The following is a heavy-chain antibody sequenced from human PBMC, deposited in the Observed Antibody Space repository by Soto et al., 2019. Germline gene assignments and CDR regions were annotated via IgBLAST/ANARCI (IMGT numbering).Heavy chain of an antibody. D-gene: IGHD3-22*01. CDR3: ARGERYYYDSSGYFGFDY. V-gene: IGHV1-3*01. CDR1: GYTFTSYA. CDR2: INAGNGNT. Sequence: ASVKVSCKASGYTFTSYAMHWVRQAPGQRLEWMGWINAGNGNTKYSQKFQARVTITRDTSASTAYMELSSLRSEDTALYYCARGERYYYDSSGYFGFDYWGQGTLVTVSS. J-gene: IGHJ4*02.